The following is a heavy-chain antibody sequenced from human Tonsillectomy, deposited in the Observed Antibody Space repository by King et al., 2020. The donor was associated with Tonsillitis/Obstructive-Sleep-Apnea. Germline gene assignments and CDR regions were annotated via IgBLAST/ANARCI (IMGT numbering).Heavy chain of an antibody. CDR2: IKQDGSKK. CDR1: GFTFSSYW. D-gene: IGHD6-13*01. Sequence: QLVQSGGGLVQPGGSLRLSCAASGFTFSSYWMSWVRQAPGKGLEWVAHIKQDGSKKYYVDSVKGRFTISRDKAKNSLYLQMNSLRAEDTAVYYCASSAAGTDNWGQRTPVTASS. J-gene: IGHJ4*02. CDR3: ASSAAGTDN. V-gene: IGHV3-7*03.